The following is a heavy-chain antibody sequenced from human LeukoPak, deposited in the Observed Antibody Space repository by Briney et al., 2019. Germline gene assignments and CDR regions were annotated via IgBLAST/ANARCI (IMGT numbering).Heavy chain of an antibody. V-gene: IGHV1-8*03. CDR1: GYTFTSYD. J-gene: IGHJ5*02. CDR3: AREPSVTGRGSSWFDP. Sequence: GASVKVSCKASGYTFTSYDINWVRQATGQGLEWMGWMNPNSGNTGYAQKFQGRVTITTDTSTSTAYMELRSLRSDDTAVYYCAREPSVTGRGSSWFDPWGQGTLVTVSS. CDR2: MNPNSGNT. D-gene: IGHD5-12*01.